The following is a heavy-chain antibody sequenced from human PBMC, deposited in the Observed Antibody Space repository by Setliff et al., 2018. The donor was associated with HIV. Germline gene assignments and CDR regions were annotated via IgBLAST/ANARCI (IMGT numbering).Heavy chain of an antibody. CDR1: GGSVSGYK. D-gene: IGHD3-16*01. J-gene: IGHJ4*02. CDR3: ARESVGEILGSRPCYFDY. V-gene: IGHV4-59*02. Sequence: SETLSLTCIVSGGSVSGYKWSWIRQSPGKGLEWIGYIYTSGSATYNPSLKSRVTISIDTSKNQFSLRLSSVTAADTAVYFCARESVGEILGSRPCYFDYWGQGTLVTVSS. CDR2: IYTSGSA.